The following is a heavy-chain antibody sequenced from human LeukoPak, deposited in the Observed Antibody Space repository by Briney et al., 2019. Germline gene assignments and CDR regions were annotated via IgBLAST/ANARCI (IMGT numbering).Heavy chain of an antibody. V-gene: IGHV4-34*01. J-gene: IGHJ6*03. Sequence: PSETLPLTCAVYGGSFSGYYWSWIRQPPGKGLEWIGEINHSGSTNYNPSLKSRVTISVDTSKNQFSLKLSSVTAADTAVYYCARANPPYYDFWSGYRPNYYYYYMDVWGKGTTVTVSS. CDR3: ARANPPYYDFWSGYRPNYYYYYMDV. CDR1: GGSFSGYY. CDR2: INHSGST. D-gene: IGHD3-3*01.